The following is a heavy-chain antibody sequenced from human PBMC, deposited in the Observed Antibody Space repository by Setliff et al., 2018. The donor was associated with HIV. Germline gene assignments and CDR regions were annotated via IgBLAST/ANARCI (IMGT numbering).Heavy chain of an antibody. Sequence: SETLSLTCAVYGESFSYYFWSWVRQPPGKGLEWIGEINHSGSTNYNPALKSRVTISADTSKNQFSLKLTSVTAADTAVYYCATGITVAPDYWGQGSLVTVSS. J-gene: IGHJ4*02. V-gene: IGHV4-34*01. D-gene: IGHD6-19*01. CDR2: INHSGST. CDR3: ATGITVAPDY. CDR1: GESFSYYF.